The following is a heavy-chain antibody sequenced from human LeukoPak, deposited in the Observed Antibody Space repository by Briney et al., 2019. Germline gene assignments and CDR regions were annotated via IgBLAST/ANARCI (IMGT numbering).Heavy chain of an antibody. Sequence: GGSLRLSCAASGFNVSSNYMTWIRQAPGKGLEWVSLIYGADAAYYAESVRGRFMISRDNLKNTLFLQMNSLRVEDTAVYYCVTSTGQQFIPYDYWGQGTHVTVSS. V-gene: IGHV3-66*02. CDR1: GFNVSSNY. D-gene: IGHD6-13*01. CDR3: VTSTGQQFIPYDY. J-gene: IGHJ4*02. CDR2: IYGADAA.